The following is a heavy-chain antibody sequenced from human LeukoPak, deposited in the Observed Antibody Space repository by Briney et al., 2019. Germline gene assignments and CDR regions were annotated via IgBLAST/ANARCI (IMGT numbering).Heavy chain of an antibody. CDR2: IYHSGST. CDR1: GYSISSGYY. CDR3: ARARGELGAFDI. V-gene: IGHV4-38-2*02. J-gene: IGHJ3*02. Sequence: SETLSLTCTVSGYSISSGYYWGWIRQPPGKGLEWIGSIYHSGSTYYNPSLKSRVTISVDTSKNQFSLKLSSVAAADTAVYYCARARGELGAFDIWGQGTMVTVSS. D-gene: IGHD7-27*01.